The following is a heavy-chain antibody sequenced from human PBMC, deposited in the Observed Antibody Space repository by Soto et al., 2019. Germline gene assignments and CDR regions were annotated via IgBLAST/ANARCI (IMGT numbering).Heavy chain of an antibody. CDR1: GGTFSSYT. CDR2: VIPIFGTA. J-gene: IGHJ2*01. Sequence: QVQLVQSGAEVKQPGSTVTVSCKASGGTFSSYTISWMRQAPGQGLEWMGWVIPIFGTANYAQKLQGRVTITENEPTRPAYIEMSSLKTEDTAVYFRCRGNHRSLQLWYFHLWGRGTLVPVS. V-gene: IGHV1-69*12. CDR3: CRGNHRSLQLWYFHL. D-gene: IGHD1-1*01.